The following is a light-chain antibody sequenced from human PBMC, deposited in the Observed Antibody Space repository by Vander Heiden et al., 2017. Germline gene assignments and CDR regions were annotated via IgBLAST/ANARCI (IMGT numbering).Light chain of an antibody. Sequence: IVMTQSPGTLSVSPGESATLSCRASQSVSSNVAWYQQKPGQAPRLLMYGASTRDTGIPARFSGSGYGKEFTLTISSRQSEDFAVYYCQEHKNWPPWTFGQGTKVEIK. J-gene: IGKJ1*01. CDR2: GAS. V-gene: IGKV3-15*01. CDR3: QEHKNWPPWT. CDR1: QSVSSN.